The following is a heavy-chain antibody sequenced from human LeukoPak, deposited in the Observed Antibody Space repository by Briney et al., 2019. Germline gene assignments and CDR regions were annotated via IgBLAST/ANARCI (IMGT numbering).Heavy chain of an antibody. CDR1: GYTFTTYT. D-gene: IGHD3-10*01. CDR2: ISAYNGNT. CDR3: ARSYYYGSGSPPGY. J-gene: IGHJ4*02. Sequence: ASVKVSCKASGYTFTTYTMHWVRQAPGQGLEWMGWISAYNGNTNYAQKLQGRVTMTTDTSTSTAYMELRSLRSDDTAVYYCARSYYYGSGSPPGYWGQGTLVTVSS. V-gene: IGHV1-18*01.